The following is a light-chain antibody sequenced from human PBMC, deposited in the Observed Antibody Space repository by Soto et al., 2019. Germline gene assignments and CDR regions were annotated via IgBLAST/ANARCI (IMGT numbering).Light chain of an antibody. CDR3: QQYSSIPLT. Sequence: DIVTTTYPPSPALSLGERGTINCKSSQSVLYSSNNKNYLAWYKQKPGQPPELLIYWASTRESGFPDRFSGSGSGTDFTLTISSLQAEDVAVYYCQQYSSIPLTFGQGTKVDIK. CDR2: WAS. CDR1: QSVLYSSNNKNY. V-gene: IGKV4-1*01. J-gene: IGKJ1*01.